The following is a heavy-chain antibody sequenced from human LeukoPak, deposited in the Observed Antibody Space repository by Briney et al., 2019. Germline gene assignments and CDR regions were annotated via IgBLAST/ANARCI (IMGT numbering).Heavy chain of an antibody. CDR2: ITGSAGST. D-gene: IGHD5-24*01. Sequence: PGGSLRLSCAASGFTFSYYSMSWVRQAPGKGLEWVSGITGSAGSTHYADSVKGRFTISRDSTKNTLYLQMNSLRAEDTAMYYCAKKRDAFDIWGQGTVVAVSS. CDR3: AKKRDAFDI. CDR1: GFTFSYYS. V-gene: IGHV3-23*01. J-gene: IGHJ3*02.